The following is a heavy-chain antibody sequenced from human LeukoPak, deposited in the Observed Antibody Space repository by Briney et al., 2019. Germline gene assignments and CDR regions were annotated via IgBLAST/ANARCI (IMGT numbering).Heavy chain of an antibody. CDR1: GFTFSSYG. Sequence: GGSLRLSCAASGFTFSSYGMHWVRQAPGKGLEWVAFIRYDGSNKYYADSVKGRFTISRDNSKNTLYLQMNSLRAEDTAVYYCAQGGSTSWYYWGQGTLVTVSS. V-gene: IGHV3-30*02. D-gene: IGHD2-2*01. CDR2: IRYDGSNK. J-gene: IGHJ4*02. CDR3: AQGGSTSWYY.